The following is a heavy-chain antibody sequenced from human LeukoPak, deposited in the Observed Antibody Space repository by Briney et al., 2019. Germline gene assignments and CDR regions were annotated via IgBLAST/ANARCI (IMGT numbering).Heavy chain of an antibody. CDR2: ISGSGGST. CDR1: GFTFSSYA. D-gene: IGHD2-2*01. CDR3: AKELGDFVVVPAASFDY. J-gene: IGHJ4*02. V-gene: IGHV3-23*01. Sequence: GGSLILSCAASGFTFSSYAMSWVRQAPGKGLEWVSAISGSGGSTYYADSVKGRFTISRDNSKNTLYLQMNSLRAEDTAVYYCAKELGDFVVVPAASFDYWGQGTLVTVSS.